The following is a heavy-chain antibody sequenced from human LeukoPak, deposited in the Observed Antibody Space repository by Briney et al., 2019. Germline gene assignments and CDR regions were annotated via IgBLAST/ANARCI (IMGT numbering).Heavy chain of an antibody. J-gene: IGHJ4*02. D-gene: IGHD3-22*01. Sequence: PGGSLRLSCAASGFTFSSYAMSWVRQAPGKGLEWVSAISGSSGSTYYADSVKGRFTISRDNSKNTLYLQMNSLRAEDTAVYYCAKGRYYYDSSGYYAPDYWGQGTLVTVSS. V-gene: IGHV3-23*01. CDR3: AKGRYYYDSSGYYAPDY. CDR2: ISGSSGST. CDR1: GFTFSSYA.